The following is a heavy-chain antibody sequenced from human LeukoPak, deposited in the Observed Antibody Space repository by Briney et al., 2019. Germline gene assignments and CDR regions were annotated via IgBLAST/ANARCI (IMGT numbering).Heavy chain of an antibody. J-gene: IGHJ2*01. D-gene: IGHD6-19*01. CDR2: ISYDGSNK. V-gene: IGHV3-30-3*01. CDR3: ARDGAVAGHGYFDL. CDR1: GFTFSSYA. Sequence: PGGSLRLSCAASGFTFSSYAMHWVRQAPGKGLEWVAVISYDGSNKYYADSVKGRFTISRDNSKNTLYLQMNSLRAEDTAVYYCARDGAVAGHGYFDLWGRGTLVTVSS.